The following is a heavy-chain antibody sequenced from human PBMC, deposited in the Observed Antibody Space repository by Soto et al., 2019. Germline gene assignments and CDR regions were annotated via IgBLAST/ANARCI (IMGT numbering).Heavy chain of an antibody. CDR3: ARGVVAMALYYGMDV. CDR2: IYHSGST. D-gene: IGHD5-18*01. CDR1: GGSISSGGYS. V-gene: IGHV4-30-2*01. Sequence: SETLSLTCAVSGGSISSGGYSWSWIRQPPGKGLEWIGYIYHSGSTYYNPSLKSRVTISVDRSKNQFSLKLSSVTAADTAVYYCARGVVAMALYYGMDVRGQGTKVTVSS. J-gene: IGHJ6*02.